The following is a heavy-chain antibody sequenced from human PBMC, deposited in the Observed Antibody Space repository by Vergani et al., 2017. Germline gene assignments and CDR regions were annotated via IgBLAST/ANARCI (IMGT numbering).Heavy chain of an antibody. D-gene: IGHD1-1*01. Sequence: EVQLVESGGGLVQPGGSLRLSCAASGFTFSSYWMHWVRQAPGKGLVWVSRINSDGSSTSYADSVKGRFTISRDNAKNTLYLQMNSLRAEDTAVYYCARAPSTLGGRRGGDAFDIWGQGTMVTVSS. V-gene: IGHV3-74*01. J-gene: IGHJ3*02. CDR2: INSDGSST. CDR1: GFTFSSYW. CDR3: ARAPSTLGGRRGGDAFDI.